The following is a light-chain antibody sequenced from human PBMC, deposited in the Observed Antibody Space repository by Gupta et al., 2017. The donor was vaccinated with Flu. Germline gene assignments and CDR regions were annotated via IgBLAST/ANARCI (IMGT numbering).Light chain of an antibody. CDR3: ISYTSGPYYV. CDR1: SSDIGAYKY. V-gene: IGLV2-14*04. CDR2: DVS. Sequence: TISCTGTSSDIGAYKYVSWYQQHPGRAPNLMIYDVSTRPAGVTDRFSGSKSGNTASLTISGLQAEEEADYYCISYTSGPYYVFGTGTKVTVL. J-gene: IGLJ1*01.